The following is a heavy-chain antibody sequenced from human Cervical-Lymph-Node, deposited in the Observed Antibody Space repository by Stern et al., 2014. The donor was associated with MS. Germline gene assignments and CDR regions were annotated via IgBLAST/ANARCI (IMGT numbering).Heavy chain of an antibody. CDR1: GFSFSRYS. CDR2: ICNDGSSP. J-gene: IGHJ4*02. CDR3: ASAYSSSHYYFDY. D-gene: IGHD6-13*01. V-gene: IGHV3-33*01. Sequence: VQLVQSGGGVVQPGRSLRLSCAASGFSFSRYSMHWVRQAPGKGLEWVALICNDGSSPYYAASVTGRFTISRDNFKNTLYLQMNSLRAEDTAVYYCASAYSSSHYYFDYWGQGTLVTVSS.